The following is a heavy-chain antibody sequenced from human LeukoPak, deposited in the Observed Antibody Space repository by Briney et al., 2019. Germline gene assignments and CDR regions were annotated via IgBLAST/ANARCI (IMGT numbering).Heavy chain of an antibody. Sequence: SETLSLTCAVYGGSFSGCYWSWIRQPPGKGLEWIGEINHSGSTNYNPSLKSRVTISVDTSKNQFSLKLSSVTAADTAVYYCARGRGSSSWYYFDYWGQGALVTVSS. CDR1: GGSFSGCY. CDR2: INHSGST. J-gene: IGHJ4*02. CDR3: ARGRGSSSWYYFDY. D-gene: IGHD6-13*01. V-gene: IGHV4-34*01.